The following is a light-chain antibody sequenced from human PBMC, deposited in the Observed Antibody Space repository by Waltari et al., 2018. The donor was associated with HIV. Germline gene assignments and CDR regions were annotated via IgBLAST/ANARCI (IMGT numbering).Light chain of an antibody. V-gene: IGKV3-20*01. CDR2: GAS. J-gene: IGKJ1*01. CDR3: QHYGSSWT. CDR1: QSVASTY. Sequence: LVLTQSPGTLSLSPGERATLSCRASQSVASTYLAWYQQKPGQAPRLLIFGASTRATGFPDRFSGSGSGTDFTLTISRLEPEDFAVYYCQHYGSSWTFGQGTKVEIK.